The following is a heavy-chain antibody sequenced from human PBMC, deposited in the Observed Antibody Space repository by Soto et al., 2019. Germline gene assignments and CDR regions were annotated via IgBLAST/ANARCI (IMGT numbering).Heavy chain of an antibody. D-gene: IGHD6-19*01. CDR3: ARIHWSQSSLDY. Sequence: SETLSLTCAVSGGSIDSTDYSLTWIRQPPGKGLEWIGCVSHRGTAYSIPSLKGRLTLSMDSSQTQFSLKLTSVTAADSAVYYCARIHWSQSSLDYWGRGILVTVSS. CDR2: VSHRGTA. CDR1: GGSIDSTDYS. J-gene: IGHJ4*02. V-gene: IGHV4-30-2*01.